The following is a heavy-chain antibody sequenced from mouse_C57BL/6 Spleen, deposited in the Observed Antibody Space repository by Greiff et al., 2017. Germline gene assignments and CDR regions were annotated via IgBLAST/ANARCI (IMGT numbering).Heavy chain of an antibody. D-gene: IGHD1-1*01. Sequence: QVQLQQSGAELVKPGASVKISCKASGYAFSSYWMNWVKQRPGKGLEWIGQIYPGDGDTNYNGKFKGKATLTADKSSSTAYMQLSSLTSEDSAVYFCARSDYGSSYFYFDYWGQGTTLTVSS. V-gene: IGHV1-80*01. CDR3: ARSDYGSSYFYFDY. J-gene: IGHJ2*01. CDR1: GYAFSSYW. CDR2: IYPGDGDT.